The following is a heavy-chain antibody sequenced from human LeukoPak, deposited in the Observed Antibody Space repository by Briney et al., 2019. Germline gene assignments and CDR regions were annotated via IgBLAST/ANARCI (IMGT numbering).Heavy chain of an antibody. CDR3: ALYSSSSDY. Sequence: PSETLSLTCTVSGGSTSSYYWSWIRQPPGKGLEWIGFIYDSGSTYYNPPLKSRVTISVDTSKNQFSLKLSSVTAADTAMYYCALYSSSSDYWGQGTLVTVSS. V-gene: IGHV4-59*01. CDR1: GGSTSSYY. D-gene: IGHD6-6*01. CDR2: IYDSGST. J-gene: IGHJ4*02.